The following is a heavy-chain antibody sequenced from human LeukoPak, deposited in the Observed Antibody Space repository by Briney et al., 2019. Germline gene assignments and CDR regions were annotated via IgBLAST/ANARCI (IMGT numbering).Heavy chain of an antibody. V-gene: IGHV3-20*03. D-gene: IGHD2-2*01. CDR1: VFTFDDYG. CDR3: ARVVLPAAMVNYYYYYYMDV. Sequence: GGSLRLSSADPVFTFDDYGMSCVRHTPRKRQGWVSDINWNGGSTGYADSVKGRFTISRDNAKNSLYLQMNSLRAEDTALYYCARVVLPAAMVNYYYYYYMDVWGKGTTVTVSS. J-gene: IGHJ6*03. CDR2: INWNGGST.